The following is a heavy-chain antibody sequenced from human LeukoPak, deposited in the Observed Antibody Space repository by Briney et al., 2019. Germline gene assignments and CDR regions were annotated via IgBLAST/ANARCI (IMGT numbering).Heavy chain of an antibody. V-gene: IGHV1-69*05. CDR1: GGTFSSCA. J-gene: IGHJ6*04. CDR2: IIPIFGTA. Sequence: GSSVKVSCKASGGTFSSCAISWVRQAPGQGLEWMGGIIPIFGTANYAQKFQGRVTITTDESTSTVYMELSSLRSEDTAVYYCARGPTYYDSSGYYPMDVWGKGTTVTVSS. CDR3: ARGPTYYDSSGYYPMDV. D-gene: IGHD3-22*01.